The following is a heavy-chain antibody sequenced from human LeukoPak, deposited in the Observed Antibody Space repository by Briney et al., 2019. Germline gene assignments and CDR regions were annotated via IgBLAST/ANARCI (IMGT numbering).Heavy chain of an antibody. CDR3: ARDYAMITFGGVIVRPFDY. D-gene: IGHD3-16*02. CDR2: ISAYNGNT. CDR1: GYTFTSYG. V-gene: IGHV1-18*01. J-gene: IGHJ4*02. Sequence: ASVKVSCTASGYTFTSYGISWVRQAPGQGLEWMGWISAYNGNTNYAQELQGRVTMTTHTSTSTAYMELRSLRPDDTAVYYCARDYAMITFGGVIVRPFDYWGQGTLVTVSS.